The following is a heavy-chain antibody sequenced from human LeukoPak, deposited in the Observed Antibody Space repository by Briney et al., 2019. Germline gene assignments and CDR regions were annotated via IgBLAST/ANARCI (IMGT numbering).Heavy chain of an antibody. CDR1: GFTFSDYN. J-gene: IGHJ4*02. D-gene: IGHD3-10*01. CDR3: ARVAYGSGSYGYSDY. Sequence: GGSLRLSCAASGFTFSDYNMRWIRQAPGKGLEWVSSISRSGSTKYYADSVKGRFTISRDNAKNSLFLQMNSLRAEDTAVYYCARVAYGSGSYGYSDYWGQGTLVTVSS. CDR2: ISRSGSTK. V-gene: IGHV3-11*04.